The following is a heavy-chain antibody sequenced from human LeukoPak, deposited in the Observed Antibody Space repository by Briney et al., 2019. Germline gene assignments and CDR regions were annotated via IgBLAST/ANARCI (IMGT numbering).Heavy chain of an antibody. CDR1: GYTFTSYG. Sequence: ASVKVSCKASGYTFTSYGISWVRQAPGQGLERMGWISAYNGNTNYAQKLQGRVTMTTDTSTSTAYMELRSLRSDDTAVYYCARFIAARPDNWFDPWGQGTLVTVSS. V-gene: IGHV1-18*01. D-gene: IGHD6-6*01. CDR3: ARFIAARPDNWFDP. CDR2: ISAYNGNT. J-gene: IGHJ5*02.